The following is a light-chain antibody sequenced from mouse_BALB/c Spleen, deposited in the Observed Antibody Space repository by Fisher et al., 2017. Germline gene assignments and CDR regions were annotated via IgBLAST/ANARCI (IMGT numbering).Light chain of an antibody. CDR1: QGISNY. Sequence: TQTTSSLSASLGDRVTISCSASQGISNYLNWYQQKPDGTVKLLIYYTSRLHSGVPSRFSGSGSGTQYSLKINSLQSEDFGSYYCQHFWGTYTFGGGTKLEIK. J-gene: IGKJ2*01. V-gene: IGKV10-94*02. CDR3: QHFWGTYT. CDR2: YTS.